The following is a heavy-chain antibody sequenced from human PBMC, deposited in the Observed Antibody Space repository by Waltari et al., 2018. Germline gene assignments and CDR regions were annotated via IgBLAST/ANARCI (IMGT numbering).Heavy chain of an antibody. V-gene: IGHV4-34*01. CDR2: INHSGST. Sequence: QVQLQQWGAGLLKPSETLSLTCAVYGGSFSGYYWSWIRQPPGKGLEWIGEINHSGSTNYNPSLKSRVTISVDTSKNQFSLKLSSVTAADTAVYYCARDQYYDSSGHRYYYYGMDVWGQGTTVTVSS. D-gene: IGHD3-22*01. CDR3: ARDQYYDSSGHRYYYYGMDV. CDR1: GGSFSGYY. J-gene: IGHJ6*02.